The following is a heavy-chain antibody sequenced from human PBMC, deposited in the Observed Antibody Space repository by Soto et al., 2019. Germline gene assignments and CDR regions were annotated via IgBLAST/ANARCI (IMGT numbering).Heavy chain of an antibody. Sequence: TLSLTCTFSGGSISRSSYYWGCIRQPPGKGLEWIESIYYSGSTYYNPSLKSRVTISVDTSKNQFSLKMSSVTVADTAVYYCARRVGRARFDYWGQGTQVTVSS. CDR2: IYYSGST. V-gene: IGHV4-39*01. J-gene: IGHJ4*02. D-gene: IGHD6-13*01. CDR3: ARRVGRARFDY. CDR1: GGSISRSSYY.